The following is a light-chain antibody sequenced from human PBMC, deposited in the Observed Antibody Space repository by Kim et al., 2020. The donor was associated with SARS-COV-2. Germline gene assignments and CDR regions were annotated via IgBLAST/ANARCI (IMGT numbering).Light chain of an antibody. CDR3: QQYGTSPET. V-gene: IGKV3-20*01. CDR2: GAS. CDR1: QSVSNSY. Sequence: EIVLTQSPGTLSLSPGERATLSCRASQSVSNSYLVWYQQKLGQAPRLLIYGASSRATGIPDRFSGSGSGTDFTLTISRLEPEDSAVYYCQQYGTSPETFGQGTKVDIK. J-gene: IGKJ1*01.